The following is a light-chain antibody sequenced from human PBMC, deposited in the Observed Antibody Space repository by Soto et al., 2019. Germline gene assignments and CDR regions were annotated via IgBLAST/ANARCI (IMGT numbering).Light chain of an antibody. CDR2: DAT. J-gene: IGKJ5*01. CDR3: QQYNNWPPST. V-gene: IGKV3-15*01. CDR1: QSINTK. Sequence: EIVMTQSPATLSVSPGEGATFSCRASQSINTKIAWYQLKPGQAPRLLIYDATIRATGIPARFSGSGSGTEFSLTINSLQSEDFGVYYCQQYNNWPPSTFGQGTRLEIK.